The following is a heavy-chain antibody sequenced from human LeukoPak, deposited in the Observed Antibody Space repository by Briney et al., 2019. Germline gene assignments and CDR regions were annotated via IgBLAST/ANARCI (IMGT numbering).Heavy chain of an antibody. CDR2: IIPIFGTA. J-gene: IGHJ3*02. CDR3: ARVSSGATDAFDI. CDR1: GGTFSRYA. V-gene: IGHV1-69*01. Sequence: SSVKVSCKASGGTFSRYAISWVRQAPGQGLEWMGGIIPIFGTANYAQKFQGRVTITADESTSTAYMELSSLRSEDTAVYYCARVSSGATDAFDIWGQGTMVTVSS. D-gene: IGHD3-10*01.